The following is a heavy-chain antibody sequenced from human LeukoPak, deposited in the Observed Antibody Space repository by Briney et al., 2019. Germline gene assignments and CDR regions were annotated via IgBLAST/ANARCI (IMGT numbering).Heavy chain of an antibody. J-gene: IGHJ6*03. Sequence: ASVKVSCKVSGYTLTELSMHWVRQAPGKGLEWMGGFDPEDGETIYTQKFQGRVTMTEDTSTDTAYMELSSLRSEDTAVYYCATIYGSGAYYMDVWGKGTTVTVSS. CDR2: FDPEDGET. V-gene: IGHV1-24*01. D-gene: IGHD3-10*01. CDR3: ATIYGSGAYYMDV. CDR1: GYTLTELS.